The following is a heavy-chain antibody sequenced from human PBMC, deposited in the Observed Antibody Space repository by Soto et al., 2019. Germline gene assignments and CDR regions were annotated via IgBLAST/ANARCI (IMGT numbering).Heavy chain of an antibody. CDR2: MNPNSGNT. Sequence: VKASCTASGYTFTSYDINWVRQATGQGLEWMGWMNPNSGNTGYAQKFQGRVTMTRNTSISTAYMELSSLRSEDTAVYYCARERSGSRMDVWGQGTTVTVSS. V-gene: IGHV1-8*01. CDR1: GYTFTSYD. D-gene: IGHD3-10*01. J-gene: IGHJ6*02. CDR3: ARERSGSRMDV.